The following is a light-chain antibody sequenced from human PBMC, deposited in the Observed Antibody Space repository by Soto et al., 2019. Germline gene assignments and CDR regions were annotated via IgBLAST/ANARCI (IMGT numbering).Light chain of an antibody. V-gene: IGLV2-11*01. Sequence: QSALTQPRSVSGSPGQSVAISCTGTSSDVGGYNYVSWYQQLPGKAPKLMIYDVTRRPSGVPDRFSGSKSGNTASLTISGLQAEDEADYYCCSYAGSSTPYVFGSGTKLTVL. CDR3: CSYAGSSTPYV. CDR2: DVT. J-gene: IGLJ1*01. CDR1: SSDVGGYNY.